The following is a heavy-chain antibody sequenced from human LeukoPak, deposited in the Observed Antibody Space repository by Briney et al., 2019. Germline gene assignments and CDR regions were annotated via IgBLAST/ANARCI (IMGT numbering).Heavy chain of an antibody. Sequence: GASVKVSCTASGYTFTSYFMHWVRQAPGQGLEWMGIIDPSGGSTSYAQKFQGRVTMTRDTSTSTVYMELSSLRSEDTAVYYCARTAGRTFDYWGQGTLVTVSS. V-gene: IGHV1-46*01. D-gene: IGHD6-6*01. J-gene: IGHJ4*02. CDR1: GYTFTSYF. CDR3: ARTAGRTFDY. CDR2: IDPSGGST.